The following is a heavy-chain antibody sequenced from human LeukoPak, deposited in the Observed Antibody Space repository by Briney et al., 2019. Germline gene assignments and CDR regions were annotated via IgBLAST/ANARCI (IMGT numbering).Heavy chain of an antibody. CDR3: ARCKYSYYDFWSGEPPPLDY. V-gene: IGHV1-2*02. CDR1: GYTFTGYY. J-gene: IGHJ4*02. CDR2: INPNSGGT. Sequence: GASVKVSCKASGYTFTGYYMHWVRQAPGQGLEWMGWINPNSGGTNYAQKFLGRVTMTRDTSISTAYMELSRLRSDDTAVYYCARCKYSYYDFWSGEPPPLDYWGQGTLVTVSS. D-gene: IGHD3-3*01.